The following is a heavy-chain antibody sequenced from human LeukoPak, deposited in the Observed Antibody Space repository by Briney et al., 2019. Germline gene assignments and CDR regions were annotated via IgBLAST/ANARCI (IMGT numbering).Heavy chain of an antibody. CDR3: ARNDYDFWSGYSQEFLNGMDV. CDR1: GYTFTGYY. J-gene: IGHJ6*02. Sequence: ASVKVSCTASGYTFTGYYMHWVRQAPGQGHEWMGWIHPNSGGTNYAQKFQGRVTMTRDTSISTAYMELSRLRSDDTAVYYCARNDYDFWSGYSQEFLNGMDVWGQGTTVTVSS. V-gene: IGHV1-2*02. CDR2: IHPNSGGT. D-gene: IGHD3-3*01.